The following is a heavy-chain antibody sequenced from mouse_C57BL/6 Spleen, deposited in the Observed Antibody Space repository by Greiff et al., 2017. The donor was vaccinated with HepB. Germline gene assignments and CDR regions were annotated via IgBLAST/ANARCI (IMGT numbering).Heavy chain of an antibody. Sequence: EVKLVESGEGLVKPGGSLKLSCAASGFTFSSYAMSWVRQTPEKRLEWVAYISSGGDYIDYADTVKGRFTISRDNARNTLYLQMSSLKSEDTAMYYCTRDRRGKYNEAMDYWGQGTSVTVSS. D-gene: IGHD1-3*01. V-gene: IGHV5-9-1*02. CDR1: GFTFSSYA. J-gene: IGHJ4*01. CDR3: TRDRRGKYNEAMDY. CDR2: ISSGGDYI.